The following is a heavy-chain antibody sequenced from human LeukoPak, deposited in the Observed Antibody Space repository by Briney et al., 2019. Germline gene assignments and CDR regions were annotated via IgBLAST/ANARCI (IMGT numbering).Heavy chain of an antibody. J-gene: IGHJ4*02. Sequence: MPSETLSLTCTVSGGSISSSSYYWGWIRQPPGKGLEWIGSIYYSGSTYYNPSLKSRVTISVDTSKNQFSLKLSSVTAADTAVYYCARPGFGIFDYWGQGTLVTVSS. CDR3: ARPGFGIFDY. V-gene: IGHV4-39*01. CDR2: IYYSGST. CDR1: GGSISSSSYY. D-gene: IGHD3-10*01.